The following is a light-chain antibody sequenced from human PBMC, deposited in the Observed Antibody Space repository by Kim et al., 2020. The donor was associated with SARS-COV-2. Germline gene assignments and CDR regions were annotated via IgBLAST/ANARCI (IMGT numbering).Light chain of an antibody. CDR1: KLGDKY. CDR2: QDS. CDR3: QAWDSSTAV. Sequence: SVAPGQTPSITCSGDKLGDKYACWSQQKPGQSPVLVIYQDSKRPSGIPERFSGSNSGNTATLTISGTQAMDEADYYCQAWDSSTAVFGTGTKVTVL. J-gene: IGLJ1*01. V-gene: IGLV3-1*01.